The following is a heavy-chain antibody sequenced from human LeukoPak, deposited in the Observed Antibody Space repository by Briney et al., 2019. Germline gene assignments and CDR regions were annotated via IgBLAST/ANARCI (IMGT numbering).Heavy chain of an antibody. CDR2: ISYDGSNI. CDR3: AKDGPTVTIFGHFDY. Sequence: PGGSLRLSCAASTFTFSTYVMHWVRQAPGKGLEWVAVISYDGSNIYYADSVKGRFTISRDNSKNTLYLQMNSLSAEDTAVYYCAKDGPTVTIFGHFDYWGHGTLVSVSS. J-gene: IGHJ4*01. V-gene: IGHV3-30*18. CDR1: TFTFSTYV. D-gene: IGHD4-17*01.